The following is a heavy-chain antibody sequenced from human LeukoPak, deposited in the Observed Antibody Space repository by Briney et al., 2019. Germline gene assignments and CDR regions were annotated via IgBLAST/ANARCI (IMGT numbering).Heavy chain of an antibody. CDR3: AREGDYSNFDY. CDR2: IYYSGTT. J-gene: IGHJ4*02. D-gene: IGHD4-17*01. V-gene: IGHV4-59*01. Sequence: PSETLSLTCTVSGGSISTYYWSWIRQPPGKGLEWIGYIYYSGTTNCNPSLISRVTISVDTSKKQSSLKLSSVTAADTAVYYCAREGDYSNFDYWGQGTLVTVSS. CDR1: GGSISTYY.